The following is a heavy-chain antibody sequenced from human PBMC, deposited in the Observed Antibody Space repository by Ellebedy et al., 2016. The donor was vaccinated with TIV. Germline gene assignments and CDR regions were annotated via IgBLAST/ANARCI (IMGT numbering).Heavy chain of an antibody. CDR2: ISAFNGNR. CDR1: GFTFTSYG. CDR3: AKGYGPGKWFDP. Sequence: AASVKVSCKASGFTFTSYGISWVRQAPGQGLEWMGWISAFNGNRDYSQNFQDRVTFTTETSTTTAYMELTNLTSDDTAIYYCAKGYGPGKWFDPWGQGTLVTVSS. D-gene: IGHD3-10*01. J-gene: IGHJ5*02. V-gene: IGHV1-18*04.